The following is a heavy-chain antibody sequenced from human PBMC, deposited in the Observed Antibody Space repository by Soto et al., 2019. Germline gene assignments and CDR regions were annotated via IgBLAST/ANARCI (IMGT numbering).Heavy chain of an antibody. CDR1: GGSFSGYY. CDR3: ARGIAIAARRSGFDP. Sequence: QVQLQQSGAGLLKPSETLSLTCAVYGGSFSGYYWSWIRQPTGKGLEWIGEINHSGSTNYNPSLKSRVPISVDTSKNQFSLKLSSVTAADTAVYYCARGIAIAARRSGFDPWGQGTLVTVSS. J-gene: IGHJ5*02. D-gene: IGHD6-6*01. CDR2: INHSGST. V-gene: IGHV4-34*01.